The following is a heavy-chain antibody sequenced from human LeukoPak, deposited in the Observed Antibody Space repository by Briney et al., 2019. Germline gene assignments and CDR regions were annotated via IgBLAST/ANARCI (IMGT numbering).Heavy chain of an antibody. J-gene: IGHJ4*02. CDR1: GYTFTSYG. Sequence: ASVKVSCKASGYTFTSYGISWVRQAPGQGLEWMGWISAYNGNTNYAQKLQGRVTMTTDTSTSTAYMELRSLRSDDTAVYYCARDSLAKITIFGVVTRAFDYWGQGTLVTVSS. V-gene: IGHV1-18*01. D-gene: IGHD3-3*01. CDR2: ISAYNGNT. CDR3: ARDSLAKITIFGVVTRAFDY.